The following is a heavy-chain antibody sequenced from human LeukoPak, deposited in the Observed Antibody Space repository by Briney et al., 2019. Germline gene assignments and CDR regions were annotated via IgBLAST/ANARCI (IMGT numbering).Heavy chain of an antibody. V-gene: IGHV1-2*02. CDR3: ATIQRLERASDY. D-gene: IGHD1-1*01. CDR1: GYTFTGYY. J-gene: IGHJ4*02. Sequence: GASVKVSCKASGYTFTGYYMHWVRQVPGQGLEWMGWINPNSGDTNSAQKFQGRVTMTRGTSISTAYMELGRLRSDDTAVYYCATIQRLERASDYWGQGTLVTVSS. CDR2: INPNSGDT.